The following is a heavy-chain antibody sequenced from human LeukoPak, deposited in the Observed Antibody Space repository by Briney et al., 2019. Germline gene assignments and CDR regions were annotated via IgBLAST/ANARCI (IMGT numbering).Heavy chain of an antibody. V-gene: IGHV3-7*04. D-gene: IGHD2-21*01. CDR1: GFTFSRSW. J-gene: IGHJ5*02. CDR3: VRAYHPGGWFDP. Sequence: GGSLRLSCAASGFTFSRSWMTWVRQAPGKGLEWVASINEDGGEIHYVDSVKGRFTISRDNAKDSLYLQMNSLTAEDTAMYYCVRAYHPGGWFDPWGQGTLVTVSS. CDR2: INEDGGEI.